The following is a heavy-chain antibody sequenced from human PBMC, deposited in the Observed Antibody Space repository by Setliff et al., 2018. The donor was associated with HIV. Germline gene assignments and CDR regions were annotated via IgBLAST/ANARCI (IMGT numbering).Heavy chain of an antibody. CDR1: GGTFSTYV. J-gene: IGHJ6*02. D-gene: IGHD4-4*01. CDR2: MLPILGMG. V-gene: IGHV1-69*10. CDR3: AGSAHSYSYMGYYYHTMDV. Sequence: SVKVSCKLSGGTFSTYVITWVRQAPGQGLEWMGGMLPILGMGDFAQKFQGRVTITADASTRTAYMELSSLTSDDTAVYYCAGSAHSYSYMGYYYHTMDVWGQGTTVTVSS.